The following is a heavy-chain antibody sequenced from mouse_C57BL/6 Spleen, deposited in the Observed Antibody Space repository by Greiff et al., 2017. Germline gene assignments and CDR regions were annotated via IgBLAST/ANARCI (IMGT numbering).Heavy chain of an antibody. CDR3: ARELTGTEDFDY. Sequence: QVQLKQSGPELVKPGASVKISCKASGYAFSSSWMNWVKQRPGKGLEWIGRIYPGDGDTNYNGKFQGKATLTADKSSSTAYMQLSSLTSEDSAVYSGARELTGTEDFDYWGQGTTLTVSS. J-gene: IGHJ2*01. D-gene: IGHD4-1*01. CDR1: GYAFSSSW. V-gene: IGHV1-82*01. CDR2: IYPGDGDT.